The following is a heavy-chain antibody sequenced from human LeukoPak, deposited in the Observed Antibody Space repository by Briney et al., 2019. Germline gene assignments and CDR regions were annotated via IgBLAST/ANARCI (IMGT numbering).Heavy chain of an antibody. Sequence: GGSLRLSCAASGLTFSTYSFNWVRQAPGKGLEWVSYITPSTSTIYYADSVKGRFTISRDNAKNSLYLQMNSLKTEDTAVYYCTSHRWEWGDAFDIWGQGTLVTVSS. CDR2: ITPSTSTI. V-gene: IGHV3-48*01. D-gene: IGHD3-3*01. CDR1: GLTFSTYS. J-gene: IGHJ3*02. CDR3: TSHRWEWGDAFDI.